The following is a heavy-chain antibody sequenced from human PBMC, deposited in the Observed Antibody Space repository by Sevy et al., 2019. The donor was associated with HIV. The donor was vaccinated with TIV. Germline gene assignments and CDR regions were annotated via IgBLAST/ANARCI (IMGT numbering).Heavy chain of an antibody. J-gene: IGHJ3*02. CDR1: GFTLRTYA. D-gene: IGHD3-22*01. V-gene: IGHV3-23*01. CDR3: AGARYDSSGSFDAFDI. CDR2: IFKSGDVT. Sequence: GGSLRLSYVASGFTLRTYAMNWVRQAPGKGLKWVSTIFKSGDVTYYAHSVKGRFTIARDNSKNTVYLHMNSLRAEDTALYFCAGARYDSSGSFDAFDIWGQGTMVTVSS.